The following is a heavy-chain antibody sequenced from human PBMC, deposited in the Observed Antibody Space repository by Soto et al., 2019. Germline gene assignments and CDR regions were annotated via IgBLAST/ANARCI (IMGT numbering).Heavy chain of an antibody. CDR3: ARYPYSDSSGSIDV. CDR1: GFTFSSYS. J-gene: IGHJ6*04. CDR2: ISSSSSTI. D-gene: IGHD3-22*01. Sequence: GGSLRLSWAASGFTFSSYSMNWVRQAPGKGLEGGSYISSSSSTIYYADSVKGRFTISIDNAKNSLYLQMNSLRDEVTAVYYCARYPYSDSSGSIDVWGKGTTVTVSS. V-gene: IGHV3-48*02.